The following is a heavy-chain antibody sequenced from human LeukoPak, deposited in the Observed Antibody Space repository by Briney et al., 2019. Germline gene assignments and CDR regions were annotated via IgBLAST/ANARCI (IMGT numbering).Heavy chain of an antibody. CDR1: GFTFSSYG. CDR2: IRYDGSNK. V-gene: IGHV3-30*02. CDR3: AKDGGYRTLNYFDY. J-gene: IGHJ4*02. D-gene: IGHD3-16*01. Sequence: GESLKISCAASGFTFSSYGMHWVRQAPGKGLEWVAFIRYDGSNKYYADSVKGRFTISRDNSKNTLYLQMNSLRAEDTAVYYCAKDGGYRTLNYFDYWGQGTLVTVSS.